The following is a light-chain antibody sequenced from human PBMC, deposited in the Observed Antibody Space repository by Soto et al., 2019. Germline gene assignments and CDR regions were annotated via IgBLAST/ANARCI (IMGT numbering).Light chain of an antibody. CDR3: QQYYLTPIT. Sequence: DIVMTQSPDSLAVSLGETATISCKSSQSVLYSSSNRNYLAWYQQKPGQPPKLLIHWASTRDSGVPDRFSGSGSATDFTLTISSLQAEDVAVYYWQQYYLTPITFGPGTRLEIK. V-gene: IGKV4-1*01. J-gene: IGKJ5*01. CDR2: WAS. CDR1: QSVLYSSSNRNY.